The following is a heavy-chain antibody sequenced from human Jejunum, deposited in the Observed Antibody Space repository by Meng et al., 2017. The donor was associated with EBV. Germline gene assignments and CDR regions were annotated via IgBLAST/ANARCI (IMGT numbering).Heavy chain of an antibody. J-gene: IGHJ4*02. CDR1: GGSISSSIYC. D-gene: IGHD4-17*01. CDR3: AMGPDYAKSGY. CDR2: ICFSDYT. V-gene: IGHV4-39*01. Sequence: QLQLQESCPGLVKPSETLSLTCTVSGGSISSSIYCWGWIRQPPGKGLEWIGSICFSDYTYHNPSLKSRVTISADTSKNQFSLSLTSVTAADTAVYYCAMGPDYAKSGYWGQGTLVTVSS.